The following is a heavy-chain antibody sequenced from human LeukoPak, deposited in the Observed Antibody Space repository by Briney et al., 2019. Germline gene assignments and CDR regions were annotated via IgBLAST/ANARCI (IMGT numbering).Heavy chain of an antibody. D-gene: IGHD2-21*01. Sequence: PSETLSHTCTVSGGSLSSYYWNWIRQPPGKGLEWIAYIHESATTNYNPSLKSRVTISLDTSKNQFSLRLTSVTAADTAVYYCARAVAGHYYYYMDVWGKGTTVTVSS. V-gene: IGHV4-59*01. CDR2: IHESATT. CDR1: GGSLSSYY. J-gene: IGHJ6*03. CDR3: ARAVAGHYYYYMDV.